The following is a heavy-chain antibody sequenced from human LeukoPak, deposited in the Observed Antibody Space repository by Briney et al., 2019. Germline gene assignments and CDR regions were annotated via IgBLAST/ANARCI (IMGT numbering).Heavy chain of an antibody. CDR3: ARGAPGSYCSGGSCPYFDY. Sequence: ASVKVYCKASGCTFTSSDINWVRQATGPGLEWLGWVNPNSGHTGYAQKFQGRVTMTRNTSISTAYMELSSLRSEDTAVYYCARGAPGSYCSGGSCPYFDYWGQGTLVSVSS. V-gene: IGHV1-8*01. CDR1: GCTFTSSD. CDR2: VNPNSGHT. J-gene: IGHJ4*02. D-gene: IGHD2-15*01.